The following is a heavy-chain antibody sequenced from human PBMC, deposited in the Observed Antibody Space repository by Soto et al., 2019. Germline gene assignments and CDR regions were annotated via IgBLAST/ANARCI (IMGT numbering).Heavy chain of an antibody. D-gene: IGHD3-22*01. V-gene: IGHV4-34*01. J-gene: IGHJ4*02. CDR1: GGSFSGYY. CDR3: AGTGGAVVITNYFDY. Sequence: SETLSLTCAVYGGSFSGYYWSWIRQPPGKGLEWIGEINHSGSTNYNPSLKSRVTISVDTSKNQFSLKLSSVTAADTAVYYCAGTGGAVVITNYFDYWGQGTLVTVS. CDR2: INHSGST.